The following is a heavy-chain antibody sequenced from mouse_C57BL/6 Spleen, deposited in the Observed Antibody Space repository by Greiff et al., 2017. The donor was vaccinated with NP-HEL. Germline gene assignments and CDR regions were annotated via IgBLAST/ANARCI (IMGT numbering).Heavy chain of an antibody. Sequence: EVQLVESGGGLVKPGGSLKLSCAASGFTFSDYGMHWVRQAPEQGLEWVAYISSGSSTIYYADTVKGRFTISRDNAKNTLFLQMTSLRSEDTAMYYCARGGTAYWGQGTLVTVSA. CDR2: ISSGSSTI. D-gene: IGHD4-1*01. CDR1: GFTFSDYG. J-gene: IGHJ3*01. CDR3: ARGGTAY. V-gene: IGHV5-17*01.